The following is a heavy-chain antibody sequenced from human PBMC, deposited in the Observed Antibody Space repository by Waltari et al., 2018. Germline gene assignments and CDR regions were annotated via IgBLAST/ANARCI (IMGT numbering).Heavy chain of an antibody. V-gene: IGHV3-48*03. CDR1: GFRFISFE. CDR2: ISSSGQTI. J-gene: IGHJ6*02. CDR3: AREPRFRQSGMDV. Sequence: EVLLVESGGSLVQPGGSLRLPFAASGFRFISFERNWVRQAPGKGLEGLSYISSSGQTIYYRDSVKGRFTISRDNAENSLFLQMSSLRVEDSAVYYCAREPRFRQSGMDVWGQGTTVTVSS. D-gene: IGHD2-21*01.